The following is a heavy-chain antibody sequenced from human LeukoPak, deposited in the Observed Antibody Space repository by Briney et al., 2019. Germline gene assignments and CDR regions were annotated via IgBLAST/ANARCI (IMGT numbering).Heavy chain of an antibody. Sequence: SETLSLTCTVSSGSISVTGIDWGWVRQPPGKGLEYIGKIYYTGTTSYNPSLKSRVTISIDTSKNQFSLKLSSVTAADTAVYYCATRGVRGGQGMDVWGQGTTVTVSS. D-gene: IGHD3-10*01. CDR3: ATRGVRGGQGMDV. CDR1: SGSISVTGID. J-gene: IGHJ6*02. CDR2: IYYTGTT. V-gene: IGHV4-39*07.